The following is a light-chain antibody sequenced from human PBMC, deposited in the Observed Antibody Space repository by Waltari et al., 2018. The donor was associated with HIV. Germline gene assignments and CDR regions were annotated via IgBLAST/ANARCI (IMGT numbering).Light chain of an antibody. CDR2: DVI. CDR1: ASDIGAYNR. V-gene: IGLV2-14*03. Sequence: QSALSQPASVSGFPEQSITISCTGTASDIGAYNRVSWYQQVPHNAPKLMIYDVIQRPSGVSSRFSGSKSGNTASLTISGLQADDEADYYCSSYTRSSTVVFGVGTKVAVL. J-gene: IGLJ2*01. CDR3: SSYTRSSTVV.